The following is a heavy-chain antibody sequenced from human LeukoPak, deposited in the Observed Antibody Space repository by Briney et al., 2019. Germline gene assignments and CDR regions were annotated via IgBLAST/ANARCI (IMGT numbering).Heavy chain of an antibody. CDR3: ARDHAIVVVTASDAFDI. Sequence: ASVKVSCKASGYTFTSYGISWVRQAPGQGLEWMGWISAYNGNTNYAQKLQGRATMTTDTSTSTAYMELRSLRSDDTAVYYCARDHAIVVVTASDAFDIWGQGTMVTVSS. CDR1: GYTFTSYG. CDR2: ISAYNGNT. D-gene: IGHD2-21*02. J-gene: IGHJ3*02. V-gene: IGHV1-18*01.